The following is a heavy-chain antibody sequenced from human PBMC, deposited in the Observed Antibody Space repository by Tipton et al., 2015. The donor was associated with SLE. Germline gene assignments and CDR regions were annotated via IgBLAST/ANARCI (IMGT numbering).Heavy chain of an antibody. V-gene: IGHV3-48*03. J-gene: IGHJ4*02. D-gene: IGHD3-10*01. CDR2: ISSSGSTI. CDR3: ARGGIGSGSYYVED. CDR1: GFTFSSYE. Sequence: SLRLSCAASGFTFSSYEMNWVRQAPGKGLEWVSYISSSGSTIYYADSVKGRFTISRDNAKNSLYLQMNSLRAEDTAVYYCARGGIGSGSYYVEDWGQGTLVTVSS.